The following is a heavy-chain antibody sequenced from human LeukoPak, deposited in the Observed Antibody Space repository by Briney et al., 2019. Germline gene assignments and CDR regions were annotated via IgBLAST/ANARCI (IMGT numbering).Heavy chain of an antibody. D-gene: IGHD5-24*01. CDR1: GGSISSSSYY. V-gene: IGHV4-39*07. Sequence: SETLSLTCTVSGGSISSSSYYWSWIRQPPGKGLEWIGEINHSGSTNYNPSLKSRVTISVDTSKNQFSLKLSSVTAADTAVYYCARNRWLQPRGVFEYYYGMDVWGQGTTVTVSS. J-gene: IGHJ6*02. CDR2: INHSGST. CDR3: ARNRWLQPRGVFEYYYGMDV.